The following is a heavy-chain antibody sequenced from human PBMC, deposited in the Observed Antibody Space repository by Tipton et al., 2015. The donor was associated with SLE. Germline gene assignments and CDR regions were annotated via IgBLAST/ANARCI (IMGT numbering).Heavy chain of an antibody. CDR2: IIASSTFI. Sequence: SLRLSCAASGFTFSTYNMNWVRQAPGKGLEWVSSIIASSTFIYYADSVKGRFTISRDNAKNSLYLQMNSLTAEDTAVYYCARKRGSYRAFDLWGQGINGHRLF. V-gene: IGHV3-21*01. J-gene: IGHJ3*01. D-gene: IGHD3-16*02. CDR3: ARKRGSYRAFDL. CDR1: GFTFSTYN.